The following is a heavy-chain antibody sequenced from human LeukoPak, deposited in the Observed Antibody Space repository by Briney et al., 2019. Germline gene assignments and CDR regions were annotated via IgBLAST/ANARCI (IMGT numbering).Heavy chain of an antibody. CDR1: GFTFSSYW. V-gene: IGHV3-20*04. D-gene: IGHD3-22*01. CDR3: ARRGYYDSSGFNY. Sequence: GGSLRLSCAASGFTFSSYWMSWVRQAPGKGLEWVSGINWNGGSTGYADSVKGRFTISRDNAKNSLYLQMNSLRAEDTALYYCARRGYYDSSGFNYWGQGTLVTVSS. CDR2: INWNGGST. J-gene: IGHJ4*02.